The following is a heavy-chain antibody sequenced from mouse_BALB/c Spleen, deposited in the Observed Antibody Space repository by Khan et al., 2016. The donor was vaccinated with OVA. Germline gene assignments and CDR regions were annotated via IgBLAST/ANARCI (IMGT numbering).Heavy chain of an antibody. CDR1: GYSITSDYA. CDR3: ARIQGGDFDY. CDR2: ISYSGNT. V-gene: IGHV3-2*02. Sequence: EVQLVESGPGLVKPSQSLSLTCTVTGYSITSDYAWNWIRQFPGNKLEWMGYISYSGNTKYNPSLKSRISITRDKSKNQLFLQLNFVTIEDTATYYCARIQGGDFDYWGQGTTLTVSS. J-gene: IGHJ2*01. D-gene: IGHD3-2*02.